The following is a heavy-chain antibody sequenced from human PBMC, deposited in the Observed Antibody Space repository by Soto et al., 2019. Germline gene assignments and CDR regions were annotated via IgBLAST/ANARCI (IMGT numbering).Heavy chain of an antibody. CDR3: VKEGKMGVEGFDF. D-gene: IGHD1-26*01. V-gene: IGHV3-23*01. J-gene: IGHJ4*02. Sequence: PGGSLRLSCATSGFTFSDHAMHWVRQAPGKGLEWVSGVRGDFVTTPYADSVNGRFTISRDNSKNTLYHQMNSLSAEDTAIYYCVKEGKMGVEGFDFWGQGTLGTVSS. CDR1: GFTFSDHA. CDR2: VRGDFVTT.